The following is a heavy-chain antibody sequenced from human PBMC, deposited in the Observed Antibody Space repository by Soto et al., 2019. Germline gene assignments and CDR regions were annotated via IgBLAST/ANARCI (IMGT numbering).Heavy chain of an antibody. Sequence: QVQLVQSGAAVKKPGSSVKVSCKASGGTFSSYTISWVRQAPGQGLEWMGRIIPILGIANYAQKFQGRVTITADKSTSTAYMELSSLRSEDTAVYYCASIVGATGEAWWFDPWGQGTLVTVSS. CDR2: IIPILGIA. J-gene: IGHJ5*02. D-gene: IGHD1-26*01. CDR1: GGTFSSYT. V-gene: IGHV1-69*02. CDR3: ASIVGATGEAWWFDP.